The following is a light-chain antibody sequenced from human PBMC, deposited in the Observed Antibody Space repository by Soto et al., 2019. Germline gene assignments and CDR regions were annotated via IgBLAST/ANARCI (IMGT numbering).Light chain of an antibody. J-gene: IGLJ3*02. CDR3: ATWDDSLNGPV. CDR1: SSNIGSNT. CDR2: SND. V-gene: IGLV1-44*01. Sequence: QLVLTQPPSVSGTPGQRVTISCSGSSSNIGSNTVTWYQQFPGMAPKLLIFSNDQRPSGVPDRFSGSKSGTSASLAISGLQSDNEADYHCATWDDSLNGPVFGGGTKLTVL.